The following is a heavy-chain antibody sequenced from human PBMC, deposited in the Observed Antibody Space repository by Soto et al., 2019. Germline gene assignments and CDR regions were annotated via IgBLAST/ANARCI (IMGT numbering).Heavy chain of an antibody. CDR2: ISGGGGSS. D-gene: IGHD2-21*02. CDR1: GFTFSNYA. Sequence: EVQLLESGGGLVQPGGSLRLSCAASGFTFSNYAMSWVRQAPGKGLEWVSGISGGGGSSYYADSVKGRFTISRDNSKNTLYLQMNILRAEDTALYYCAQNCGVDCHSVFFYWGQGTLVIVSS. CDR3: AQNCGVDCHSVFFY. J-gene: IGHJ4*02. V-gene: IGHV3-23*01.